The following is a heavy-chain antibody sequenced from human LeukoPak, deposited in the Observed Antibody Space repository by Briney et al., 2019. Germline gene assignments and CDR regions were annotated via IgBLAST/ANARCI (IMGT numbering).Heavy chain of an antibody. CDR1: GGSFSGYY. V-gene: IGHV4-34*01. CDR3: ARTLIAAAGIFDY. J-gene: IGHJ4*02. D-gene: IGHD6-13*01. Sequence: KPSETLSLTCAVYGGSFSGYYWSWIRQPPGKGLEWIGEINHSGSTNYNPSLKSRVTISVDTSKNQFSLKLSSVTAADTAVYYCARTLIAAAGIFDYWGQGTLVTVSS. CDR2: INHSGST.